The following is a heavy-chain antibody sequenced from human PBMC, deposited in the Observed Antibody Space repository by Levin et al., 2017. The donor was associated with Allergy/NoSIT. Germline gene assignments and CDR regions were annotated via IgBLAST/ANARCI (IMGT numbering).Heavy chain of an antibody. Sequence: GGSLRLSCAASGFTFSSYAMSWVRQAPGKGLEWVSAISGSGGSTYYADSVKGRFTISRDNSKNTLYLQMNSLRAGDTAVYYCARVRFEYQLLAAMDVWGQGTTVTVSS. D-gene: IGHD2-2*01. CDR3: ARVRFEYQLLAAMDV. CDR2: ISGSGGST. J-gene: IGHJ6*02. V-gene: IGHV3-23*01. CDR1: GFTFSSYA.